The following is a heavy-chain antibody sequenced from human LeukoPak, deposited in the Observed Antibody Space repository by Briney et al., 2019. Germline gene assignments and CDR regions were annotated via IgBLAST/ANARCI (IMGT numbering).Heavy chain of an antibody. CDR1: GVSINSYY. CDR2: IYYSGST. V-gene: IGHV4-59*08. Sequence: SETLSLTCTVSGVSINSYYWSWIRQSPGKGLEWIGYIYYSGSTYYNPSLKSRVVISVDTSKNQFSLQLTSVTAADAAVYYCARRYYDSNDYKYGRLGYYYYGMDVWGQGTTVTVSS. CDR3: ARRYYDSNDYKYGRLGYYYYGMDV. D-gene: IGHD3-22*01. J-gene: IGHJ6*02.